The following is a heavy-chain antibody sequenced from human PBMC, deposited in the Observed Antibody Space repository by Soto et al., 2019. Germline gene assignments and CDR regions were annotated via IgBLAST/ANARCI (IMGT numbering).Heavy chain of an antibody. D-gene: IGHD6-13*01. CDR2: IYSGGST. J-gene: IGHJ6*02. Sequence: GGSLRLSCAASGFTVSSNYMSWVRQAPGKGLEWVSVIYSGGSTYYADSVKGRFTISRDNSKNTLYLQMNSLSAEDTAVYYCATNHTGAYSSSWKNYDMEIWRRETTVTISS. CDR3: ATNHTGAYSSSWKNYDMEI. CDR1: GFTVSSNY. V-gene: IGHV3-53*01.